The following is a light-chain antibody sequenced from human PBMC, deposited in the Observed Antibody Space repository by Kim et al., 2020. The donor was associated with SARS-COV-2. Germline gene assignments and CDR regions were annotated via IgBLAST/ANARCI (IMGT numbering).Light chain of an antibody. CDR3: QTWGTGILV. V-gene: IGLV4-69*01. CDR2: LNRDGSH. CDR1: SGHRSDA. Sequence: QPVLTQSPSASASLGASVKLTCTLSSGHRSDAIAWHQQQPEKGPRYLMKLNRDGSHSKGDGIPDRFSGSSSGGERYLTIPSPQSEDEADYYCQTWGTGILVFGGGTQLTVL. J-gene: IGLJ2*01.